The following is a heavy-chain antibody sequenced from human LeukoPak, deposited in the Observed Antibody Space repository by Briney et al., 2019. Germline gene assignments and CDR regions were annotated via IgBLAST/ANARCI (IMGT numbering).Heavy chain of an antibody. CDR1: GFTFSSYA. D-gene: IGHD3-9*01. J-gene: IGHJ5*02. V-gene: IGHV3-23*01. CDR2: ISGSGGST. Sequence: GGSLRLSCAASGFTFSSYAMSWVRKAPGKGLEWVSAISGSGGSTYYADSVKGRFTISRDNSKNTLYLQMNSLRAEDTAVYYCAKDSQALRYFDWPPGAWGQGTLVTVSS. CDR3: AKDSQALRYFDWPPGA.